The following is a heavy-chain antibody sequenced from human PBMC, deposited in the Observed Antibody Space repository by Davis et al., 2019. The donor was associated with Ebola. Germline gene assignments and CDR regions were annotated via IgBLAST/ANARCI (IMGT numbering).Heavy chain of an antibody. CDR2: IKSKTDGGTT. J-gene: IGHJ4*02. CDR1: GFTFNNAW. Sequence: GESLKISCAASGFTFNNAWMSWVRQAPGKGLEWVGRIKSKTDGGTTDYAAPVKGRFTISRDDSKNTLYLQMNSLKTEDTAVYYCTTEGPIFGVVISDYWGQGTLVTVSS. V-gene: IGHV3-15*01. D-gene: IGHD3-3*01. CDR3: TTEGPIFGVVISDY.